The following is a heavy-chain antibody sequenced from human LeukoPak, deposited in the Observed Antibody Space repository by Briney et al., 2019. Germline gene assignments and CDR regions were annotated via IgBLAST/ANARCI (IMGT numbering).Heavy chain of an antibody. D-gene: IGHD2-21*01. CDR3: ARMDCGGDCYEYYFDY. V-gene: IGHV4-39*01. Sequence: PSETLSLTCTVSGGSISSSSYYWGWIHQPPGKGLEWIGSIYYSGSTYYNPSLKSRVTISVDTSKNQFSLKLSSVTAADTAVYYCARMDCGGDCYEYYFDYWGQGTLVTVSS. CDR1: GGSISSSSYY. CDR2: IYYSGST. J-gene: IGHJ4*02.